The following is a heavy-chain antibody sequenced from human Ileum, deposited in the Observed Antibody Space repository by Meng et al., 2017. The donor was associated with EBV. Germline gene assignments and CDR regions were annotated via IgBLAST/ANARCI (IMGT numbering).Heavy chain of an antibody. J-gene: IGHJ4*02. V-gene: IGHV4-30-4*01. CDR1: GVYSRCGGYY. CDR3: ARGGDTSGYSLDY. CDR2: IYKSGSS. D-gene: IGHD3-22*01. Sequence: SGQGRAELSQPSSLTCAVSGVYSRCGGYYYSCCRHPPRKGLVWLGYIYKSGSSYYNPSLTSRLTILVDTSKNQYFLKLGSVTAADTGVYYCARGGDTSGYSLDYWGQGILVTVSS.